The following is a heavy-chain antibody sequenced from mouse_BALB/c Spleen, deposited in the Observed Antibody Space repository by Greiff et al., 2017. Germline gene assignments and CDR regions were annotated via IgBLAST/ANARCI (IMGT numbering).Heavy chain of an antibody. CDR3: TRNSRYYFDY. CDR1: GFTFSSYT. CDR2: ISSGGSYT. Sequence: EVKLMESGGGLVKPGGSLKLSCAASGFTFSSYTMSWVRQTPEKRLEWVATISSGGSYTYYPDSVKGRFTISRDNAKNTLYLQMSSLKSEDTAMYYCTRNSRYYFDYWGQGTTLTVSS. V-gene: IGHV5-6-4*01. J-gene: IGHJ2*01.